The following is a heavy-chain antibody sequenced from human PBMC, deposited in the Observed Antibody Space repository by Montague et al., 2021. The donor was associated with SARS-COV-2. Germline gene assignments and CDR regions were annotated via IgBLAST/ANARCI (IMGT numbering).Heavy chain of an antibody. CDR1: VDSISDYY. V-gene: IGHV4-59*12. Sequence: SETLSLTCTVSVDSISDYYWTWIRQPPGKGLEWIGCIYDSGGADYNPSLESRFTISVDTSNNQFSLRVSSVTAADTAVYYCARGVVAGPSVVDSWGRGILVTVSS. J-gene: IGHJ4*02. CDR2: IYDSGGA. D-gene: IGHD2-15*01. CDR3: ARGVVAGPSVVDS.